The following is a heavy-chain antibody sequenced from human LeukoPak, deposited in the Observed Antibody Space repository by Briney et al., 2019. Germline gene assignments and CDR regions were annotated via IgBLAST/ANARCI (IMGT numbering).Heavy chain of an antibody. V-gene: IGHV3-23*01. CDR1: GFTFSSYG. CDR3: AKGMMGLHYYMDV. Sequence: GGSLRLSCAASGFTFSSYGMSWVRQAPGKGLEWVSAISGSGGSTYYADSVKGRFTISRDNSKNTLYLQMNSLRAEDTAVYYCAKGMMGLHYYMDVWGKGTTVTISS. D-gene: IGHD3-10*01. J-gene: IGHJ6*03. CDR2: ISGSGGST.